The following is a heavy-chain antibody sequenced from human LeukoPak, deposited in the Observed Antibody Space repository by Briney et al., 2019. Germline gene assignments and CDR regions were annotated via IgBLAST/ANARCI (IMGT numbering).Heavy chain of an antibody. D-gene: IGHD1-26*01. Sequence: GGSLRLSCAASGFTFSSYGMSWVRQAPGKGLEWVSAISGSGGSTYYADSVKGRFTISRDNSKNTLYLQMNSLRAEDTALYYWAKVSGARPVLEFAYWGQGTLVPVPS. CDR3: AKVSGARPVLEFAY. CDR1: GFTFSSYG. J-gene: IGHJ4*02. CDR2: ISGSGGST. V-gene: IGHV3-23*01.